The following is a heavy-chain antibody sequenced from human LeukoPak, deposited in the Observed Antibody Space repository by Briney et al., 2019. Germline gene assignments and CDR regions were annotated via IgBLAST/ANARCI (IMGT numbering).Heavy chain of an antibody. Sequence: GGSLRLSCAVSGFTFSSYWMTWVRQTPGKGLEWVANIKQDGSEKNYVDSVKGRFTISRDNAKNSLYLQMNGLRAEDTAVYYCATIGDVVVPAADYWGQGTLVTVSS. CDR2: IKQDGSEK. D-gene: IGHD2-2*01. CDR1: GFTFSSYW. V-gene: IGHV3-7*03. J-gene: IGHJ4*02. CDR3: ATIGDVVVPAADY.